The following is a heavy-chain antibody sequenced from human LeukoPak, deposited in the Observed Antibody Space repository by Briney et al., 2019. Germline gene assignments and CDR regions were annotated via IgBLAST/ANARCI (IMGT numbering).Heavy chain of an antibody. Sequence: GGSLRLSCAASGFTFSSYSMNWVRQAPGKGLEWVASISSSSSYIYYADSVKGRFTISRDNAKNSLYLQMNSLRAEDTAVYYCARGEMASSPAPFDYWGQGTLVTVSS. V-gene: IGHV3-21*01. D-gene: IGHD5-24*01. J-gene: IGHJ4*02. CDR2: ISSSSSYI. CDR3: ARGEMASSPAPFDY. CDR1: GFTFSSYS.